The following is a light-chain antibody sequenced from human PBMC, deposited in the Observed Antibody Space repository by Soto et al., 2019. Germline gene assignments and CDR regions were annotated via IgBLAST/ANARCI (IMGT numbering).Light chain of an antibody. CDR1: PSISTN. CDR3: QQSHTTLFT. J-gene: IGKJ3*01. V-gene: IGKV1-39*01. Sequence: DLQMTQSPSSLSASVGERVTLTCRASPSISTNLNWYQQKPGKAPKLLISGASALQGGVSSRFSGSGSGTGFTLTISSLQPEDSATYFCQQSHTTLFTFGPGTTVDLK. CDR2: GAS.